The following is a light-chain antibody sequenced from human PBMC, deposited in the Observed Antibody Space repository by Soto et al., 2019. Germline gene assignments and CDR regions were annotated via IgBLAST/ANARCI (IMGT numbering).Light chain of an antibody. CDR1: SSDVGGYNY. CDR2: EVS. J-gene: IGLJ2*01. CDR3: SSYTSSTPDVV. V-gene: IGLV2-14*01. Sequence: QSALTQPASVSGSPGQSITISCTGTSSDVGGYNYVSWYQQHPGKAPKLMIYEVSNRPSGVSNRSSGSKSGNTASLTISGLQAEDEADYYCSSYTSSTPDVVFGGGTQLTVL.